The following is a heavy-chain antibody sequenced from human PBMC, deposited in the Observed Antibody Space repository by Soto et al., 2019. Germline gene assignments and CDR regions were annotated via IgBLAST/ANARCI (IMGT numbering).Heavy chain of an antibody. CDR1: GYSFTIYW. J-gene: IGHJ6*02. Sequence: GESLKISCKGSGYSFTIYWISWVRQMPGKGLEWMGRIDPSDSYTNYSPSFQGHVTISADKSISTAYLQWSSLKASDTAMYYCARLPLGYCSSTGCYGPYYYYGMDVWGQGTKVTVSS. CDR2: IDPSDSYT. D-gene: IGHD2-2*01. CDR3: ARLPLGYCSSTGCYGPYYYYGMDV. V-gene: IGHV5-10-1*01.